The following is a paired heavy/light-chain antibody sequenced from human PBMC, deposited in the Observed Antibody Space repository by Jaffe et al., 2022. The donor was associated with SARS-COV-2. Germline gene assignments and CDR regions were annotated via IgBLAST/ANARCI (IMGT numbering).Light chain of an antibody. Sequence: QSVLTQPPSVSGAPGQRVTISCTGNSSNIGAGYDVHWYQQLPGRAPKLLIYGNTNRPSGVPDRFSGSKSGTSASLAITGLQAEDEADYYCQSYDSSLSGSRVFGGGTKLTVL. CDR1: SSNIGAGYD. CDR2: GNT. CDR3: QSYDSSLSGSRV. J-gene: IGLJ3*02. V-gene: IGLV1-40*01.
Heavy chain of an antibody. V-gene: IGHV4-34*01. D-gene: IGHD4-4*01. CDR2: IHHSGAVT. Sequence: QVQLQQWGAGLLKPSETLSLTCAVSGGSFSGYSWSWIRQSPGRGLEWIGAIHHSGAVTDYNPSLKSRVTISVDTSKKQFSLKLRSVTAADTAMYYCARDPNDYSNYWGQGTLVIVSS. CDR3: ARDPNDYSNY. CDR1: GGSFSGYS. J-gene: IGHJ4*02.